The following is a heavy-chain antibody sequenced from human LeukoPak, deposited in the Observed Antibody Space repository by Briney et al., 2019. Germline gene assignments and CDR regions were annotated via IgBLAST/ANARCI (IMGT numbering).Heavy chain of an antibody. CDR2: IYYSGST. J-gene: IGHJ4*02. CDR1: GGSISSYY. CDR3: ARGTTYYYDSSGYYPTFDY. Sequence: PSETLSLTCTVSGGSISSYYWSWTRQPPGKGLEWIGYIYYSGSTNYNPSLKSRVTISVDTSKNQFSLKLSSVTAADTAVYYCARGTTYYYDSSGYYPTFDYWGQGTLVTVSS. V-gene: IGHV4-59*01. D-gene: IGHD3-22*01.